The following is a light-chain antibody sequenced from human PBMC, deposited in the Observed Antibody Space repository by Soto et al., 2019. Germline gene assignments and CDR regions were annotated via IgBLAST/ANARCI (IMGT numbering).Light chain of an antibody. V-gene: IGKV3-20*01. J-gene: IGKJ1*01. CDR3: QLYGRSPPSWT. Sequence: EIVLTQSPGTLSLSPGESATLSCRASQSISSSFLAWYQQKPGQPPRLLISDASSRATGIPDRFSGSGSGTDFTLTISSLEPEDFAVYYCQLYGRSPPSWTFGHGTNVEIK. CDR1: QSISSSF. CDR2: DAS.